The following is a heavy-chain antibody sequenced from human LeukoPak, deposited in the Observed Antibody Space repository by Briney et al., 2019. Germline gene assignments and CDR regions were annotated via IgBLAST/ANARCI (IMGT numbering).Heavy chain of an antibody. D-gene: IGHD2/OR15-2a*01. Sequence: GGSLRLSCAASGFTFSPYWMHWVRQAPGKGLVWVSDINSDGSATNYADSVKGRFTISRDNAQNTLYLQMNSQRAEDTAVYYCARGTALQDYWGQGTLVTVSS. CDR3: ARGTALQDY. V-gene: IGHV3-74*01. J-gene: IGHJ4*02. CDR1: GFTFSPYW. CDR2: INSDGSAT.